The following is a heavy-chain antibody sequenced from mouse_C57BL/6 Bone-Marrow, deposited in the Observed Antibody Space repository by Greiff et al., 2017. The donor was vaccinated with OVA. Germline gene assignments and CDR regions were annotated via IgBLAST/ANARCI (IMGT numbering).Heavy chain of an antibody. Sequence: EVQLQESGGGLVQPGGSMKLSCVASGFTFSNYWMNWVRQSPEQGLEWVAQIRLKSDNYATHYAESVKGRFTISRDDSKSSVYLQMNNVRAEDTGIYYCTGYGSDYWGQGTTLTVSS. CDR3: TGYGSDY. CDR1: GFTFSNYW. V-gene: IGHV6-3*01. J-gene: IGHJ2*01. D-gene: IGHD1-1*01. CDR2: IRLKSDNYAT.